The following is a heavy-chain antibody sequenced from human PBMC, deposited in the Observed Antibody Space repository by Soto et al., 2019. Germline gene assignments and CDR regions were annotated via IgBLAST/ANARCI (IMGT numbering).Heavy chain of an antibody. CDR1: GFNLRNYY. D-gene: IGHD2-2*01. CDR3: ARDRSRLVPARYAGYFDY. CDR2: ISSNGSNI. J-gene: IGHJ4*02. V-gene: IGHV3-11*01. Sequence: QVQLVESGGNLVKPGGSLRLSCSASGFNLRNYYMSWIRQAPGKGLEWVSYISSNGSNINYADSVKGRFTISRDNAKNSLYLQMNSLRAEDSAVYFCARDRSRLVPARYAGYFDYWGQGTLVTVSA.